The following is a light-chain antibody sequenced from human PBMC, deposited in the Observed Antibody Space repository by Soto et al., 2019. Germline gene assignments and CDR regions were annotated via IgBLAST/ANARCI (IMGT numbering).Light chain of an antibody. CDR3: AAWDDSLYGRV. CDR2: SNN. Sequence: QSVLTQPPSASGTPEQRVTISCSGSRSNIGSNPVNWYQQLPGTAPKLLIDSNNQRPSGVPDRFSGYRSGTSASLAISGLQSEDEADYYCAAWDDSLYGRVFGTGTKLTVL. V-gene: IGLV1-44*01. CDR1: RSNIGSNP. J-gene: IGLJ1*01.